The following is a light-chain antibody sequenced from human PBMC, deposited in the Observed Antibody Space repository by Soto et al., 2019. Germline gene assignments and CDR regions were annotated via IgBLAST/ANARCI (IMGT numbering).Light chain of an antibody. CDR3: SSYAGTNNYVI. CDR2: EVS. J-gene: IGLJ2*01. V-gene: IGLV2-8*01. CDR1: SSDVGGYNH. Sequence: QSALTQPPSASGSPGQSVTISCAGTSSDVGGYNHVSWYQQHPGKAPKLVISEVSKRPSGVPDRFSGSKSGDTASLTVSGLQAEDEADYYCSSYAGTNNYVIFGGGTKVTVL.